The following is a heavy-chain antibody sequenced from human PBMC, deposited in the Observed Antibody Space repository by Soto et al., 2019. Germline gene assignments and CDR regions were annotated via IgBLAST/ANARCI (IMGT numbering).Heavy chain of an antibody. D-gene: IGHD5-12*01. Sequence: EVQLLEFGGGLVQHGGSLRLSCAASGFTFSSYAMSWVRQAPGKGLEWVSAISGDGATTYYADSVKGRFTISRDNSKNTLYLQMNSLRAEDTAVYYCAKTRGYPYYFDYWGQGTLVTVSS. V-gene: IGHV3-23*01. CDR2: ISGDGATT. J-gene: IGHJ4*02. CDR1: GFTFSSYA. CDR3: AKTRGYPYYFDY.